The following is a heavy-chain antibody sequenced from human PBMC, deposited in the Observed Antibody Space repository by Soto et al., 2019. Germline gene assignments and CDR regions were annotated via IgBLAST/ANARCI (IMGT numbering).Heavy chain of an antibody. Sequence: GGSLRLSCAASGFTFSSYAMSWVRQAPGKGLEWVSAISGSGGSTYYADSVKGRFTISRDNSKNTLYLQMNSLRAEDTAVYYCAKEGITMVRYYYYYMDVWGKGTTVTVSS. J-gene: IGHJ6*03. V-gene: IGHV3-23*01. D-gene: IGHD3-10*01. CDR1: GFTFSSYA. CDR2: ISGSGGST. CDR3: AKEGITMVRYYYYYMDV.